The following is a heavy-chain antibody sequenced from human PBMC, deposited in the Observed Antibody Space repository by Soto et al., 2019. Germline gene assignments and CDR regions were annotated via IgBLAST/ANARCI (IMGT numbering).Heavy chain of an antibody. CDR1: GGSFSGYY. D-gene: IGHD3-22*01. Sequence: SETLSLTCAVYGGSFSGYYWSWIRQPPGKGLEWIGYIYYSGSTNYNPSLKSRVTISVDTSKNQFSLKLSSVTAADTAVYYCGRDGGYYSYDSSGQKAQYYYGMDVWGQGTRVTVS. V-gene: IGHV4-59*01. CDR2: IYYSGST. J-gene: IGHJ6*02. CDR3: GRDGGYYSYDSSGQKAQYYYGMDV.